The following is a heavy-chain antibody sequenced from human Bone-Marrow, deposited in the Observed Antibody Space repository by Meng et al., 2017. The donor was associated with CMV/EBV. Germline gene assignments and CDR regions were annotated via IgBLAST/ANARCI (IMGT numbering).Heavy chain of an antibody. CDR1: GYTFTSYY. V-gene: IGHV1-46*01. CDR2: INPSGGST. CDR3: ARGARISEGQQLDCNWFDP. Sequence: ASVKVSCKASGYTFTSYYMHWVRQAPGQGLEWMGIINPSGGSTSYAQKFQGRVTMTRDTSTSTAYMELSSLRSEDTAVYYCARGARISEGQQLDCNWFDPWGQGTLATSPQ. J-gene: IGHJ5*02. D-gene: IGHD6-13*01.